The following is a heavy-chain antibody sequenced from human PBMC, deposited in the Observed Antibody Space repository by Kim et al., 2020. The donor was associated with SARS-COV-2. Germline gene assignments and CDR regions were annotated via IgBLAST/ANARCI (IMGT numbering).Heavy chain of an antibody. Sequence: GGSLRLSCAASGFTFSSYSMNWVRQAPGKGLEWVSYISSSSSTIYYADSVKGRFTMSRDNAKNSLYLQMNSLRDEDTAVYYCARRFYFDSSGYYGNNWFDPWGQGTLVTVSS. CDR2: ISSSSSTI. CDR1: GFTFSSYS. V-gene: IGHV3-48*02. D-gene: IGHD3-22*01. J-gene: IGHJ5*02. CDR3: ARRFYFDSSGYYGNNWFDP.